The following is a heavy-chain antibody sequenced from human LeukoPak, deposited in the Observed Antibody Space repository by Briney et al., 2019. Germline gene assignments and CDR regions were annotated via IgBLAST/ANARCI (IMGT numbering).Heavy chain of an antibody. CDR2: IYSGGST. CDR1: GFTVSSNY. V-gene: IGHV3-53*05. D-gene: IGHD3-22*01. J-gene: IGHJ3*02. Sequence: GGSLRLSCAASGFTVSSNYMSWVRQAPGKGLEGVSVIYSGGSTYYADSVKGRFTISRDNSKNTLYLQMNSLKAEDTAVYYCARDRYYYDSSGYHDAFDIWGQGTMVTVSS. CDR3: ARDRYYYDSSGYHDAFDI.